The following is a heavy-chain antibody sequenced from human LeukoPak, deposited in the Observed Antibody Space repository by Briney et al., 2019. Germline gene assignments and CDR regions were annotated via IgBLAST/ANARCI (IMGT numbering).Heavy chain of an antibody. J-gene: IGHJ3*02. CDR3: ARAVSPWDAFDI. Sequence: GGSLRLSCAASGFTVSSNYMSWVRQAPGKGLEWVSVIYSGGSTYYADPVKGRFPIFRDNSKNTLYLQMNSLRAEDTAVYYCARAVSPWDAFDIWGQGTMVTVSS. CDR2: IYSGGST. CDR1: GFTVSSNY. V-gene: IGHV3-53*01.